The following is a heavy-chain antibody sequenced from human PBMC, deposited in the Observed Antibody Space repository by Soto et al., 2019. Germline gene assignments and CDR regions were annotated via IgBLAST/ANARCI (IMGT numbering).Heavy chain of an antibody. V-gene: IGHV3-30*18. CDR3: AKDQQLGYFDD. D-gene: IGHD6-13*01. J-gene: IGHJ4*02. CDR1: GFTFSSYG. CDR2: ISYDGSNK. Sequence: GGSLRLSCAASGFTFSSYGMHWVRQAPGKGLEWVAVISYDGSNKYYADSVKGRFTISRGNSKNTLYLQMNSLRAEDTAVYYCAKDQQLGYFDDWGQGTLVTVSS.